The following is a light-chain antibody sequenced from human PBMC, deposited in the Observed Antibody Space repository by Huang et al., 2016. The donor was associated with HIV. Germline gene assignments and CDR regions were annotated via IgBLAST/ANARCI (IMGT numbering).Light chain of an antibody. Sequence: EIVMTQSPATLSVSPGERATLSCRASQSVSSGLAWYQQKPGQTPRLLIYGPSTRAAGIPARFSGSRSGTEFTLTISSLQSEDFAVYYCQQYNNWPLTFGQGSKLEIK. CDR2: GPS. J-gene: IGKJ2*01. CDR1: QSVSSG. V-gene: IGKV3-15*01. CDR3: QQYNNWPLT.